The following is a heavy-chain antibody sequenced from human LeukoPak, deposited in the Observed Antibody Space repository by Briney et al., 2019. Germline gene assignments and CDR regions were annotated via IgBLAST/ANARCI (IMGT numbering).Heavy chain of an antibody. D-gene: IGHD3-22*01. Sequence: GESLKISCKGSGYTFTSYAMNWVRQAPGQGLEWMGWINTNTGNPTYAQGFTGRFVFSLDTSVSTAYLQISSLKAEGTAVYYCARDYDSSGYTTRYFQHWGQGTLVTVSS. CDR3: ARDYDSSGYTTRYFQH. CDR1: GYTFTSYA. CDR2: INTNTGNP. J-gene: IGHJ1*01. V-gene: IGHV7-4-1*02.